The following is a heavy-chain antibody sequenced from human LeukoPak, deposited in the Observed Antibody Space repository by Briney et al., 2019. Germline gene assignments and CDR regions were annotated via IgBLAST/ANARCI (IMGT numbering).Heavy chain of an antibody. CDR2: IYNSGST. CDR1: GYSIGTDYY. Sequence: SETLSLTCTVSGYSIGTDYYWGWIRQPPGKGLEWIGSIYNSGSTYYNPSLKSRITISVDTSKNQFSLKLSSVTAADTAVHYCARNSSSSSPPERYNWFDPWGQGTLVTVSS. J-gene: IGHJ5*02. D-gene: IGHD6-6*01. V-gene: IGHV4-38-2*02. CDR3: ARNSSSSSPPERYNWFDP.